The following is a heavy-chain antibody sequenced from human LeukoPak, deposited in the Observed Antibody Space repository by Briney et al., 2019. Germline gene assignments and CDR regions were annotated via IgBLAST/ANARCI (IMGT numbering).Heavy chain of an antibody. J-gene: IGHJ5*02. Sequence: GGSLRLSCAASGFTFSDYYMNWIRQAPGKGLEWVSYISKSGSTIYYADSVKGRFTISRDNAKNSLYLQMNSLRAEDTAVYYCARDLSSGYYYEFDPWGQGTLVTVSS. CDR2: ISKSGSTI. CDR3: ARDLSSGYYYEFDP. V-gene: IGHV3-11*01. CDR1: GFTFSDYY. D-gene: IGHD3-22*01.